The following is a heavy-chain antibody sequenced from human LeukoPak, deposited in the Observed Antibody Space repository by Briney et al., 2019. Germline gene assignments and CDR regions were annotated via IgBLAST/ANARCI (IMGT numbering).Heavy chain of an antibody. CDR3: ARSFDCSSTSCYRGWSDP. V-gene: IGHV5-51*01. CDR1: GYSFTSYW. D-gene: IGHD2-2*02. J-gene: IGHJ5*02. CDR2: IYPGDSDT. Sequence: GESLKISCKGSGYSFTSYWIGWVRQMPGKGLEWMGIIYPGDSDTRYSPSFQGQVTISADKSISTAYLQWSSLKASDTAMYYCARSFDCSSTSCYRGWSDPWGQGTLVTVSS.